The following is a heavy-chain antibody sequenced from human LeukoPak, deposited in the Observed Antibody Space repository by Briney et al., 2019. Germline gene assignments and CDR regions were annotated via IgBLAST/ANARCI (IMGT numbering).Heavy chain of an antibody. CDR1: GFSFSDHY. CDR3: ARDPRGYSTS. Sequence: PGGSLRLSCAASGFSFSDHYMNWIRQAPGKGLEWVSYIASTGSYTNYADSVRGRFTISRDNAKNSLYLQMNSLRAEDTAVYYCARDPRGYSTSWGQGTLVTVSS. D-gene: IGHD5-18*01. J-gene: IGHJ4*02. CDR2: IASTGSYT. V-gene: IGHV3-11*06.